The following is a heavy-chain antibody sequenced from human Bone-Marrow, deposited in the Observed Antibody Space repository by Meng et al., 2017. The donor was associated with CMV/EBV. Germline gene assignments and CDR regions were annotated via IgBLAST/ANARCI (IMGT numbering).Heavy chain of an antibody. Sequence: SVKVSCKASGGTFSSYAISWVRQAPGQGLEWMGGIIPIFGTANYAQKFQGRVTITADKSTSTAYMELSSLRSEDTAVYYCARPADDSSGSYYYYGMDGWGQGTTVTVSS. D-gene: IGHD3-22*01. CDR1: GGTFSSYA. CDR2: IIPIFGTA. J-gene: IGHJ6*02. V-gene: IGHV1-69*06. CDR3: ARPADDSSGSYYYYGMDG.